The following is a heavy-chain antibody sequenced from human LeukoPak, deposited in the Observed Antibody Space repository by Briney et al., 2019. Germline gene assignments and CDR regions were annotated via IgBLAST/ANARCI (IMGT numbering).Heavy chain of an antibody. Sequence: PGGSLRLSCAASGFTFSSSGMHWVRQAPGKGLEWVAFIRYDGSNKYYADSVKGRFTISRDNSKNTLYLQMNSLRAEDTAVYYCAKDTRTYYYDSSGYYWGQGTLVTVSS. CDR3: AKDTRTYYYDSSGYY. D-gene: IGHD3-22*01. J-gene: IGHJ4*02. V-gene: IGHV3-30*02. CDR2: IRYDGSNK. CDR1: GFTFSSSG.